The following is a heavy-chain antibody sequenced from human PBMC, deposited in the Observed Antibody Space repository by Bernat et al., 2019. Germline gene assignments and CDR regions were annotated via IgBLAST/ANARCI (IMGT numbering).Heavy chain of an antibody. CDR2: IYYSGST. V-gene: IGHV4-59*01. CDR3: ARGPRFWSGYRFYDP. Sequence: QVQLQESGPGLMKPSETLSLTCTVSGGSISSYYWSWIRQPPGKGLEWIGYIYYSGSTNYNPSLKSRVTISVDTSKNQFSLKLSSVTAADTAVYYCARGPRFWSGYRFYDPWGQGTLVTVSS. CDR1: GGSISSYY. J-gene: IGHJ5*02. D-gene: IGHD3-3*01.